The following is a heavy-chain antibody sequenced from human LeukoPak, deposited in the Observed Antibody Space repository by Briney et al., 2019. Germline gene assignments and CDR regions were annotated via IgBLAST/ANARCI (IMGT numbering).Heavy chain of an antibody. CDR2: ISYDGSNK. V-gene: IGHV3-30-3*01. D-gene: IGHD3-3*01. CDR3: AREPDDFWSGYSDY. J-gene: IGHJ4*02. Sequence: GGSLRLSCAASGFTFSSYAMHWVRQAPGKGLEWVAVISYDGSNKYYADSVKGRFTISRDNSKNTLYLQMNSLRAEDTAVYYCAREPDDFWSGYSDYWGQGTLVTVSS. CDR1: GFTFSSYA.